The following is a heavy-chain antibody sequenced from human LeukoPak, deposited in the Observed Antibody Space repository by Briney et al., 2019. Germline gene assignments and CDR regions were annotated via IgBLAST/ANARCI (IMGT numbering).Heavy chain of an antibody. CDR1: GYTFTSYY. D-gene: IGHD2-21*02. CDR2: INPSGGST. Sequence: ASVKPSCKASGYTFTSYYMHWVRQAPGQGLEWMGIINPSGGSTSYAQQFQGRVTMTRDTSTSTVYMELSSLRSEDTAVYYCARDEGGTAVWYYFDYWGQGTLVTVSS. V-gene: IGHV1-46*01. J-gene: IGHJ4*02. CDR3: ARDEGGTAVWYYFDY.